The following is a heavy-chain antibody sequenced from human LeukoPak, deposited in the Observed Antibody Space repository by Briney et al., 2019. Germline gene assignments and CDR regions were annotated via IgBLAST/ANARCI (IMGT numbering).Heavy chain of an antibody. D-gene: IGHD3-22*01. Sequence: GGSLRLSCATSGSSFSNAWMNWVREAPGKGLEWVGRIRSNSDGGTTEYAAPVTGRFTLSRADSKTTLCLQMNSLPTEDTAVDYWATDFYDSTWGQRTLVTVSS. CDR3: ATDFYDST. CDR2: IRSNSDGGTT. V-gene: IGHV3-15*07. J-gene: IGHJ5*02. CDR1: GSSFSNAW.